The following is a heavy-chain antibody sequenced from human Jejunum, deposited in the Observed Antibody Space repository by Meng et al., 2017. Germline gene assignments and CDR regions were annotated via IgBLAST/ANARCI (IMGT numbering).Heavy chain of an antibody. CDR3: AGGGLVRSTRGYFDY. D-gene: IGHD1-26*01. J-gene: IGHJ4*02. Sequence: QIQLQQSGPGLLKPSQTLSLTCDIYGDSVSSNSAGWNWIRQSPSRGLEWLGRTYYRSKWYIDYAVPVKSRITINPDTSKNQFSLHLNSVTPEDTAVYYCAGGGLVRSTRGYFDYWGQGTLVTVSS. CDR2: TYYRSKWYI. V-gene: IGHV6-1*01. CDR1: GDSVSSNSAG.